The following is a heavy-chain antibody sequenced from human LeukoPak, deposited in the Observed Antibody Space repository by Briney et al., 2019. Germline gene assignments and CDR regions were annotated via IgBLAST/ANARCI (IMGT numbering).Heavy chain of an antibody. D-gene: IGHD6-13*01. CDR2: MNPNSGNT. CDR1: GYTFTSYD. V-gene: IGHV1-8*01. Sequence: ASVKVSCKASGYTFTSYDINWVRQATGQGLEWMGWMNPNSGNTGYAQKFQGRVTMTRNTSISTAYMELSSLRSEDTAVYYCARLKTDGSWPYYYYYGMGVWGQGTTVTVSS. CDR3: ARLKTDGSWPYYYYYGMGV. J-gene: IGHJ6*02.